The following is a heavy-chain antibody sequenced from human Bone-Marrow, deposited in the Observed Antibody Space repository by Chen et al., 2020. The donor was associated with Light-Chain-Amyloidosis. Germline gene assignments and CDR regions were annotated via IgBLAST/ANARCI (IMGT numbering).Heavy chain of an antibody. CDR2: IRTKTNNFAP. CDR3: TRAFCTKTPGSEAD. Sequence: EVQLVEAGGGLVQPGGSLKLSCAASGFNFSGSAMHWVRQASGRGLEWAARIRTKTNNFAPLYGAAVKCRFIIPRDDSKTTTYLQMNTLSTGDPSVYYCTRAFCTKTPGSEADCGQETLVTVSS. CDR1: GFNFSGSA. J-gene: IGHJ4*02. D-gene: IGHD2-8*02. V-gene: IGHV3-73*02.